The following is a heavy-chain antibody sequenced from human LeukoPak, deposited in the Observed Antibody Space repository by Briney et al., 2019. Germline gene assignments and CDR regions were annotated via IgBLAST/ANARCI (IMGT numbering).Heavy chain of an antibody. CDR3: AREGGYSNGYYYFDY. Sequence: SETPSLTCTVSGGSISSYYWSRIRQPPGKGLEWIGYIYYSGSTNYNPSLKSRVTISVDTFENQFSLKLSSVTAADTAVYYCAREGGYSNGYYYFDYWGQGTLVTVSS. J-gene: IGHJ4*02. D-gene: IGHD6-19*01. CDR2: IYYSGST. CDR1: GGSISSYY. V-gene: IGHV4-59*01.